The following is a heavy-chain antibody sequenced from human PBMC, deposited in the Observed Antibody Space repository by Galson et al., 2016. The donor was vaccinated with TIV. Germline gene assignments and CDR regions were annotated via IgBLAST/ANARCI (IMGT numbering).Heavy chain of an antibody. CDR2: IRYDGSEK. CDR3: AKDSEYYFDTSGYYFPLDH. Sequence: SPRLSCAASGFMFSTYGMHWVRQSPGKGLEWVAFIRYDGSEKYVADSVKGLFIISRDNSKNMLYLQMNSVRVDDTGLYYCAKDSEYYFDTSGYYFPLDHWGQGALVTVSS. J-gene: IGHJ4*02. CDR1: GFMFSTYG. D-gene: IGHD3-22*01. V-gene: IGHV3-30*02.